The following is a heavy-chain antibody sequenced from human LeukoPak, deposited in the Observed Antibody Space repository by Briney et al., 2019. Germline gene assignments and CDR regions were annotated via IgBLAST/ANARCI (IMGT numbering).Heavy chain of an antibody. J-gene: IGHJ6*03. CDR2: IYPRDSNT. CDR1: GYSFTTYW. CDR3: ARHYGTSPYYFYMDV. V-gene: IGHV5-51*01. Sequence: GESLKISCEASGYSFTTYWIGWVRQLPGKGLEWMGIIYPRDSNTRYSPSFQGQVTISADKSISTAYLQWSTLKASDTAMYYCARHYGTSPYYFYMDVWGKGTTVTVS. D-gene: IGHD2-2*01.